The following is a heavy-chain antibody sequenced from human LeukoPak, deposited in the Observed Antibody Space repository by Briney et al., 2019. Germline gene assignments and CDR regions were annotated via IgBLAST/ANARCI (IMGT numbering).Heavy chain of an antibody. CDR1: GGSISSSNYY. CDR2: IYYRGST. J-gene: IGHJ4*02. Sequence: SEILSLTCTVSGGSISSSNYYWGWIRQPPGKGLEWIGSIYYRGSTYYNPSLKSRVTISVDTSKNQFSLKLSSVTAADTAVYYCARRGDSYAVFDYWGQGTLVTVSS. D-gene: IGHD5-18*01. CDR3: ARRGDSYAVFDY. V-gene: IGHV4-39*01.